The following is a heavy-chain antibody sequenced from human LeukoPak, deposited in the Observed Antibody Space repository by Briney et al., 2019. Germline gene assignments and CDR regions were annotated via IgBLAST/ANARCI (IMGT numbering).Heavy chain of an antibody. CDR1: GFTVSSNY. CDR3: ARSRKFQLLLYFDY. Sequence: PGGSLRLSCAASGFTVSSNYMSWVRQAPGKGLEWVSVIYSGGSTYYADPVKGRFTISGDNSKNTLYLQMNSLRAEDTAVYYCARSRKFQLLLYFDYWGQGTLVTVSS. V-gene: IGHV3-66*02. CDR2: IYSGGST. J-gene: IGHJ4*02. D-gene: IGHD2-2*01.